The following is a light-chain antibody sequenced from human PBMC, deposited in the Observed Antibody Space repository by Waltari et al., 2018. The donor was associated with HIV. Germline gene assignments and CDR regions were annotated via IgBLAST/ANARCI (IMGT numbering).Light chain of an antibody. V-gene: IGLV2-8*01. CDR1: RTDIGNYNY. CDR3: SSYSGISDVGV. J-gene: IGLJ3*02. Sequence: QSALTQPPSASGSPGQSVTISCSGTRTDIGNYNYVSWYQQHPGKVPKLILYEVNKRPSGVPDRFSGSKSGNTAALTVSGLQADDDADYYCSSYSGISDVGVFGGGTKLTVL. CDR2: EVN.